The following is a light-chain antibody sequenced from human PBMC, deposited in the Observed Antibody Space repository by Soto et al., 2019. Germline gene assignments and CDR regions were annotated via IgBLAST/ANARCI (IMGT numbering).Light chain of an antibody. CDR1: QSVSSN. V-gene: IGKV3-15*01. CDR3: QQYNNWPPV. Sequence: EIVMTQSPVTLSLSPGERATLSCRASQSVSSNLAWYQQKPGQAPRLLIYGASTRATGIPARFSGSGSGTEFTLTISSLQSEDFAFYYCQQYNNWPPVFGQGTKVEIK. J-gene: IGKJ1*01. CDR2: GAS.